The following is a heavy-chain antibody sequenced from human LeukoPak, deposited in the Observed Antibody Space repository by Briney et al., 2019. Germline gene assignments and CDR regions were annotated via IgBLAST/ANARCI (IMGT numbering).Heavy chain of an antibody. Sequence: ASVKVSCMASGYTFTGYYMHWVRQAPGQGLEWMGWINPNSGGTNYAQKFQGRVTMTRDTSISTAYMELSRLRSDDTAVYYCARDAGLVRGVIEGGWFDPWGQGTLVTVSS. J-gene: IGHJ5*02. CDR1: GYTFTGYY. CDR2: INPNSGGT. D-gene: IGHD3-10*01. V-gene: IGHV1-2*02. CDR3: ARDAGLVRGVIEGGWFDP.